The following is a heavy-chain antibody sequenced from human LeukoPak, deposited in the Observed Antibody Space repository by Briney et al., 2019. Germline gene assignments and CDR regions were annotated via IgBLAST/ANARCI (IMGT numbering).Heavy chain of an antibody. CDR3: ARGPRVYGGNSELDY. D-gene: IGHD4-17*01. CDR2: INHSGST. J-gene: IGHJ4*02. CDR1: GGSFSGYY. V-gene: IGHV4-34*01. Sequence: SETLSLTYAVYGGSFSGYYWSWIRQPPGKGLEWIGEINHSGSTNYNPSLKSRVTISVDTSKNQFSLKLSSVTAADTAVYYCARGPRVYGGNSELDYWGQGTLVTVSS.